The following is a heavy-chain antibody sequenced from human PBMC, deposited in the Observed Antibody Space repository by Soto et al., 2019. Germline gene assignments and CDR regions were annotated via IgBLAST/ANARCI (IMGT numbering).Heavy chain of an antibody. J-gene: IGHJ4*02. Sequence: SETLSLTCSFSGDSVTSHYLTWIRQSPEKGLEWIGYTYYTGCTNYNPSLKSRVTISVDTSKNQFSLKLTSATAADMAVYYCARVPCSSTSCYGYYFDYWGQGTLVTVSS. CDR1: GDSVTSHY. V-gene: IGHV4-59*02. CDR2: TYYTGCT. CDR3: ARVPCSSTSCYGYYFDY. D-gene: IGHD2-2*01.